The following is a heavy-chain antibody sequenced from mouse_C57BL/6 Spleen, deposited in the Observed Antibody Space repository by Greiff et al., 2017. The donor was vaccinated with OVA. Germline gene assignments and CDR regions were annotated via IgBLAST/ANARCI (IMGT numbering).Heavy chain of an antibody. D-gene: IGHD2-3*01. J-gene: IGHJ4*01. CDR2: ISDGGSYT. CDR3: ARDDGPYSPYAMDY. CDR1: GFTFSSYA. V-gene: IGHV5-4*01. Sequence: EVQRVESGGGLVKPGGSLKLSCAASGFTFSSYAMSWVRQTPEKRLEWVATISDGGSYTYYPDNVKGRFTISRDNAKNNLYLQMSHLKSEDTAMYYCARDDGPYSPYAMDYWGQGTSVTVSS.